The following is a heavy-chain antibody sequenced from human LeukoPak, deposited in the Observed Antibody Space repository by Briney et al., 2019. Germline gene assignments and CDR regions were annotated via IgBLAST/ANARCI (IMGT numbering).Heavy chain of an antibody. Sequence: SETLSLTCTVSGASLSFTSHSWGWVRQSPGKGLEWMATFHSSGSTFYNPSLQSRVSISADTSKSQFSLNLSSMTAADTAVYYCARTRLDYYGSGTYPNWYFDLWGRGTLVTVSS. CDR2: FHSSGST. CDR1: GASLSFTSHS. J-gene: IGHJ2*01. D-gene: IGHD3-10*01. V-gene: IGHV4-39*01. CDR3: ARTRLDYYGSGTYPNWYFDL.